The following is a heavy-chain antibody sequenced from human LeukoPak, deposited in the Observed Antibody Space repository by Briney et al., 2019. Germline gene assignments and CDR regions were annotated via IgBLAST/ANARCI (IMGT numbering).Heavy chain of an antibody. CDR1: GGSFSGYY. CDR2: INHSGST. D-gene: IGHD3-16*02. CDR3: ARALYAYVWGSYRSSWFDP. V-gene: IGHV4-34*01. J-gene: IGHJ5*02. Sequence: TPSETLSLTCAVYGGSFSGYYWSWIRQPPGKGLEWIGEINHSGSTNYNPSLKSRVTISVDTSKNQFSLKLSSVTAADTAVYYCARALYAYVWGSYRSSWFDPWGQGTLVTVSS.